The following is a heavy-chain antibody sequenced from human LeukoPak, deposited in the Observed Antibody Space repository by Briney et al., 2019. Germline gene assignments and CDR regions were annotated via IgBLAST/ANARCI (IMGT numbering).Heavy chain of an antibody. CDR1: GFTFDNYA. Sequence: GGSLRLSCAASGFTFDNYAMNWVRQAPGKGLEWVLGISGSGVNTYYADSVKGRFTISRDNSKNTLYLQMNSLRAEDTAVYYCARGNQNFDYWGQGTLVTVSS. CDR2: ISGSGVNT. CDR3: ARGNQNFDY. J-gene: IGHJ4*02. V-gene: IGHV3-23*01. D-gene: IGHD3-16*01.